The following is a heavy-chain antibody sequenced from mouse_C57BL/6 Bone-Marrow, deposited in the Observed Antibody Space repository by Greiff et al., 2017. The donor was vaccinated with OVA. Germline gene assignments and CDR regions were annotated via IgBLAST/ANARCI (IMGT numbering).Heavy chain of an antibody. CDR2: ISDGGSYT. J-gene: IGHJ2*01. CDR1: GFTFSSYA. Sequence: DVKLVESGGGLVKPGGSLKLSCAASGFTFSSYAMSWVRQTPEKRLEWVATISDGGSYTYYPDNVKGRFTISRDNAKNNLYLQMSHLKSEDTAMYYCARDTPLYYRKDYWGQGTTLTVSS. V-gene: IGHV5-4*01. D-gene: IGHD2-14*01. CDR3: ARDTPLYYRKDY.